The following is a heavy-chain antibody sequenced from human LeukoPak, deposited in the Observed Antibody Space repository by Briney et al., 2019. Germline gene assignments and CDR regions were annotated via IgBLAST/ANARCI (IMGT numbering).Heavy chain of an antibody. V-gene: IGHV3-21*01. Sequence: GGSLRLSCAASGFTFSSYSMNWVGQAPGKGLEWVSSISGSSSYIYYADSVKGRFTISRDNAKNSLYLQMNSLRAEDTAVYYCAKDVRGGDHGDYTFQHWGQGTLVTVSS. J-gene: IGHJ1*01. CDR2: ISGSSSYI. CDR3: AKDVRGGDHGDYTFQH. CDR1: GFTFSSYS. D-gene: IGHD4-17*01.